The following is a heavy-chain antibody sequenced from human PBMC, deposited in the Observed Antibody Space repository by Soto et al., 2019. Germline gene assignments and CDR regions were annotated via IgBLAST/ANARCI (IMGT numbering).Heavy chain of an antibody. CDR1: GGSLSSGDYY. D-gene: IGHD3-3*02. J-gene: IGHJ4*02. CDR3: ASIPSGNIFGYLAH. Sequence: SETLSLTCTVSGGSLSSGDYYWTWIRQRPGEGLEWIAYSTYSGSVSYNPSLKSRVTMSEDTSKSQFSLQLSSLTAADTALYYCASIPSGNIFGYLAHWGQGTLVTVSS. CDR2: STYSGSV. V-gene: IGHV4-31*03.